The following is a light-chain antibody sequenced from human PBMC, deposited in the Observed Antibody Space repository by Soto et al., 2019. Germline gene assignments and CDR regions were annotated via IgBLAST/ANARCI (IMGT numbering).Light chain of an antibody. CDR3: QQYGGSPRT. CDR1: QSVSNNY. V-gene: IGKV3-20*01. CDR2: GAT. Sequence: EIVLTQSPGTLSLSPGERATLSCRASQSVSNNYLAWYQQKPGQAPRLLMYGATSRATGIPDRFSGSASGTEFTLTVSRLEPEDFAVYYCQQYGGSPRTFGQGTKV. J-gene: IGKJ1*01.